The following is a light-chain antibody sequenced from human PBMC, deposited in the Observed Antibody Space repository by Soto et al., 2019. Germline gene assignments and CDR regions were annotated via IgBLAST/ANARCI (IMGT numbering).Light chain of an antibody. J-gene: IGKJ5*01. V-gene: IGKV3-11*01. CDR3: QQRNIWPPVT. CDR1: PSVTNY. Sequence: EIVLTQSPATLSLSPGERATLSCRASPSVTNYLAWYQQKPGQAPRLVIYGAFNRATGIPARFSGSGSGTDFTLTISSLEPVDFAVYYCQQRNIWPPVTFGQGTRLEI. CDR2: GAF.